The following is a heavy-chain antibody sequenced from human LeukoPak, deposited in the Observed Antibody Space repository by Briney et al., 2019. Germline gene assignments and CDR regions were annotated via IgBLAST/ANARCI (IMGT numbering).Heavy chain of an antibody. CDR3: ARDEGPRYYYGSGSYYNRGWFDP. CDR2: INPSGGST. J-gene: IGHJ5*02. V-gene: IGHV1-46*01. CDR1: GYTFTSYY. D-gene: IGHD3-10*01. Sequence: ASVKVSCKASGYTFTSYYMHWVRQAPGQGLEWMGIINPSGGSTSYAQKFQGRVTMTRDTSTSTVYMELGSLRSEDTAVYYCARDEGPRYYYGSGSYYNRGWFDPWGQGTLVTVSS.